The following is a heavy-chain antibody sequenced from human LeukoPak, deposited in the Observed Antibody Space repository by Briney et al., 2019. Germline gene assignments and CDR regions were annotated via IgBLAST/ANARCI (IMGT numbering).Heavy chain of an antibody. J-gene: IGHJ6*02. Sequence: GGSLRLSCAASGFTFSRYEMNWVRQAPGKGLEWGSYISNNGNTRYYADSVEGRFTISRDNAKNSLYLQMNSLRAEDTAVYYCAREAVVYYAMDVWGQGTTVTVSS. V-gene: IGHV3-48*03. CDR3: AREAVVYYAMDV. D-gene: IGHD6-19*01. CDR2: ISNNGNTR. CDR1: GFTFSRYE.